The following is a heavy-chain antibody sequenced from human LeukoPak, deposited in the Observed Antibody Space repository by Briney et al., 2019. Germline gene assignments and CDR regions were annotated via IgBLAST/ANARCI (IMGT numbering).Heavy chain of an antibody. D-gene: IGHD6-13*01. CDR2: INPKNAGT. V-gene: IGHV1-2*02. CDR3: ARTLYIAAAPGGFDY. CDR1: GYTFTGHY. Sequence: GASVKVSCKASGYTFTGHYIHWVRQAPGQGLEWMGRINPKNAGTNYAQKFQGRVTMTRDTSTGTAYMELSRLRSDDTAVYYCARTLYIAAAPGGFDYWGQGTLVAVSS. J-gene: IGHJ4*02.